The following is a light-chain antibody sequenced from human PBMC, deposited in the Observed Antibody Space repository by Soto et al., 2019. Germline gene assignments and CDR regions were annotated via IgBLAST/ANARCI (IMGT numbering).Light chain of an antibody. CDR2: GAS. CDR3: QQYNNWSPEIT. CDR1: QGVSSN. J-gene: IGKJ5*01. V-gene: IGKV3-15*01. Sequence: EIVMTQSPATLSVSPGERATLSSRASQGVSSNLAWYQQKPGQAPRLLIYGASTRATGIPARFSGSGSGTEFTLTISSLQSEDFAVYYCQQYNNWSPEITFGQGTRLEIK.